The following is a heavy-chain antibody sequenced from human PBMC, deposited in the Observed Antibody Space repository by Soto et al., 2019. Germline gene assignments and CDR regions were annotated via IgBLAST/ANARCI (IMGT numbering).Heavy chain of an antibody. CDR2: IYYGGST. J-gene: IGHJ3*02. CDR1: GGSISSNY. V-gene: IGHV4-59*08. D-gene: IGHD6-13*01. Sequence: SETLSLTCTVSGGSISSNYWSWIRQPPGKGLEWIGYIYYGGSTHSNPSLKSRVTMSVDTSENQVSLELRSVTAADTAVYYCARHPSASGDAFDIWGRGTMVTVSS. CDR3: ARHPSASGDAFDI.